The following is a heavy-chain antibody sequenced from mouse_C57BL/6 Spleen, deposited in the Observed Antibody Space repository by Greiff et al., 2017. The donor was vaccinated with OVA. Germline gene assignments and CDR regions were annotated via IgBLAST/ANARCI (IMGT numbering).Heavy chain of an antibody. V-gene: IGHV7-1*01. D-gene: IGHD2-4*01. CDR1: GFTFSDFY. CDR2: SRNKANDYTT. Sequence: EVKVVESGGGLVQSGRSLRLSCATSGFTFSDFYMEWVRQAPGKGLEWIAASRNKANDYTTEYSASVKGRFIVSRDTSQSILYLQMNALRAEDTAIYYCARDAWDYEGYFEVWGTGTTVTVSS. CDR3: ARDAWDYEGYFEV. J-gene: IGHJ1*03.